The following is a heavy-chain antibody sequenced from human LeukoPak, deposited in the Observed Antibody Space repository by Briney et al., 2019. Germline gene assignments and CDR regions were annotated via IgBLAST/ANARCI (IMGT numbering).Heavy chain of an antibody. Sequence: SETLSLTCAVYGGSFSGYYWSWLRQPPGKGLEGIGEINHSGSTNYNPSLKSRVTISVDTSKNQFSLKLSSVTAADTAVYYCARGKDWEYYDFWSGYYGSWGQGTLVTVSS. J-gene: IGHJ4*02. CDR3: ARGKDWEYYDFWSGYYGS. V-gene: IGHV4-34*01. D-gene: IGHD3-3*01. CDR1: GGSFSGYY. CDR2: INHSGST.